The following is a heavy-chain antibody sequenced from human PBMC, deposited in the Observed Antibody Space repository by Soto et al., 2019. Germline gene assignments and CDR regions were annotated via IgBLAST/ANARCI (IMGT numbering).Heavy chain of an antibody. CDR2: IKTDGSIT. V-gene: IGHV3-74*01. D-gene: IGHD1-7*01. Sequence: EVQLVESGGGLVQPGGSLRLSCAASGFTFSSYWMYWVRQAPGKGLVWVSRIKTDGSITSYADSVKGRFTVSRDNARDMLYLQTNSLRAEDTAVYYCAKDMNSVPEYWGQGTLVTVSS. CDR1: GFTFSSYW. CDR3: AKDMNSVPEY. J-gene: IGHJ4*02.